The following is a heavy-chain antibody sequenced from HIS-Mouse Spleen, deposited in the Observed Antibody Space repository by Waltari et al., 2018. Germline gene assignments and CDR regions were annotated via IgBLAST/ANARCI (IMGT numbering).Heavy chain of an antibody. Sequence: QVQLQESGPGLVKPSETLSLTRTVSGGSISSYYWSWIRQPPGKGLEWIGYYSGSTNYNPSLKSRVTISVDTSKNQFSLKLSSVTAADTAVYYCARASRDLLLPRYFDLWGRGTLVTVSS. CDR3: ARASRDLLLPRYFDL. V-gene: IGHV4-59*01. CDR1: GGSISSYY. J-gene: IGHJ2*01. CDR2: YYSGST.